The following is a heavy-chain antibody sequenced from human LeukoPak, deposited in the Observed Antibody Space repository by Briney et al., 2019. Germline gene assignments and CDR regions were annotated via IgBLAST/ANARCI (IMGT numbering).Heavy chain of an antibody. CDR2: ISGSGGST. CDR1: VFTFSSYA. D-gene: IGHD6-13*01. CDR3: APEVQQLVRLFDY. J-gene: IGHJ4*02. V-gene: IGHV3-23*01. Sequence: GGTLRLSCSASVFTFSSYAMSWVRQAPGKGLEWVSAISGSGGSTYYADSVKGRFTVSRDNSKNTLYLQMNSLRAEDTAVYYCAPEVQQLVRLFDYWGQGTLVTVSS.